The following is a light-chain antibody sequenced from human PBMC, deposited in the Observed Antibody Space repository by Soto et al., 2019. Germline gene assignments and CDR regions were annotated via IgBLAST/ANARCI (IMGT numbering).Light chain of an antibody. V-gene: IGLV1-47*01. CDR1: SSNIGSNF. CDR2: EDE. J-gene: IGLJ1*01. CDR3: AAWDDSLSGYNV. Sequence: QSVLTQPPSASGTPGQRVTISCSGSSSNIGSNFVFWYQQLPGTAPKLLIYEDEQRPSGVPDRFSGSKSDTSASLAISGLRSEDEADYFCAAWDDSLSGYNVFGTGTKLTVL.